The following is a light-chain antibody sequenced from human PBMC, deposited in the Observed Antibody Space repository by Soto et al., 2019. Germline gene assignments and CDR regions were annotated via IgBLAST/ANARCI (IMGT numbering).Light chain of an antibody. CDR2: DVS. J-gene: IGLJ2*01. CDR1: STDVGGYNY. Sequence: QSALTQPRSVSGSPGQSVTISCTGTSTDVGGYNYVSWYQQHPGKAPKLMIYDVSKRPSGVPDRFSGFKSDDTASLTISGLQAEDEADYYCCSYAGTYTVVFGGGTQLTVL. V-gene: IGLV2-11*01. CDR3: CSYAGTYTVV.